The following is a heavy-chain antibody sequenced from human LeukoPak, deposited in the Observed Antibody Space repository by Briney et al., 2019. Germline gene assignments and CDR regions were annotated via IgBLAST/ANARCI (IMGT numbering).Heavy chain of an antibody. D-gene: IGHD3-3*01. CDR1: GGTFSSYT. J-gene: IGHJ4*02. CDR2: IIPILGIA. V-gene: IGHV1-69*04. CDR3: AREVEDFWSGSTGSFRY. Sequence: SVKVSCKASGGTFSSYTISWVRQAPGQGLEWMGRIIPILGIANYAQKFQGRVTITADKSTSTAYMELSSLRSEDTAVYYCAREVEDFWSGSTGSFRYWGQGTLVTVSS.